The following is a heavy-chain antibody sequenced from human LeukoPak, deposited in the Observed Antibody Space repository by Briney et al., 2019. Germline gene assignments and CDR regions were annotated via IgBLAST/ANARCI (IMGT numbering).Heavy chain of an antibody. V-gene: IGHV4-34*01. CDR2: INHSGST. J-gene: IGHJ5*02. CDR1: GGSFSGYY. CDR3: ARVSSGWATWDWFDP. Sequence: PSETLSLTCAVYGGSFSGYYWSWIRQPPGKGLEWIGEINHSGSTNYNPSLKSRVTISVDTSKNQFSLKLSSVTAADTAVYYCARVSSGWATWDWFDPWGQGTLVTVSS. D-gene: IGHD6-19*01.